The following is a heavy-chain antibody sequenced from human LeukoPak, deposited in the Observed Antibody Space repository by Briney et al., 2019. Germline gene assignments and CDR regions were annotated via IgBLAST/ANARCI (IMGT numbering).Heavy chain of an antibody. CDR3: ARGRGTIYMFDY. J-gene: IGHJ4*02. Sequence: GGSLRLSCAASGFIFSSYWMSWVRQAPGKGLEWVANIKQDGSEKYYVDSVKGRFTISRDNAKNSLYLQMNSLRAEDTAVYYCARGRGTIYMFDYWGQGTLVTVSS. V-gene: IGHV3-7*02. CDR1: GFIFSSYW. CDR2: IKQDGSEK. D-gene: IGHD2/OR15-2a*01.